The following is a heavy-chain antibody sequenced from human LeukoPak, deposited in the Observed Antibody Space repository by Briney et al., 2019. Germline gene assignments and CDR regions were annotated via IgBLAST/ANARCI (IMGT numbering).Heavy chain of an antibody. V-gene: IGHV3-7*01. D-gene: IGHD6-13*01. CDR2: INQDGSEK. CDR1: GFTFSSFW. J-gene: IGHJ4*02. Sequence: GGFLRLSCAASGFTFSSFWMTWVRQAPGKGLEWVANINQDGSEKSSVDSVKGRFTISRDNAKNSLYLQVNSLRAEDTAVYYCARGQQVAFWGQGTLVTVSS. CDR3: ARGQQVAF.